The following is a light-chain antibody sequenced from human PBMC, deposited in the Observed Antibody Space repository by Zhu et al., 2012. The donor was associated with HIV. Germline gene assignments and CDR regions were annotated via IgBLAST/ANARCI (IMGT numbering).Light chain of an antibody. Sequence: EIVMTQSPDTLSVFPGERATLSCRASQSFGSTLAWYQHKPGQPPRLLIYGASTRAAGIPARFSGSGSGTEFTLTISGVQSEDFAVYYCQHYYNWLGTFGQGTKVE. J-gene: IGKJ1*01. V-gene: IGKV3-15*01. CDR2: GAS. CDR1: QSFGST. CDR3: QHYYNWLGT.